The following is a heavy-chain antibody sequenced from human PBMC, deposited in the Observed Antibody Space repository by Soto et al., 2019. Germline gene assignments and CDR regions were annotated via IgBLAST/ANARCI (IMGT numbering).Heavy chain of an antibody. V-gene: IGHV4-59*01. CDR2: IYYSGST. Sequence: SETLSLTCTVSGGSISSYYWSWIRQPSGKGLEWIGYIYYSGSTNYNPSLKSRVTTSVDTSKNQFSLKLSSVTAADTAVYYCARASWSPRYYYGMDVWGQGTTVTVSS. CDR3: ARASWSPRYYYGMDV. J-gene: IGHJ6*02. D-gene: IGHD2-15*01. CDR1: GGSISSYY.